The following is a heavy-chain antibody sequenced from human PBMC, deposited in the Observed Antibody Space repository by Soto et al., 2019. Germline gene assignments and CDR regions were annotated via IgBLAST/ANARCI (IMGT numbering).Heavy chain of an antibody. J-gene: IGHJ6*02. V-gene: IGHV3-33*01. CDR2: IWYDGSNK. CDR1: GFSFSSYG. Sequence: QVQLVESGGGVVQPGRSLRLSCAASGFSFSSYGMHWVRQAPGKGLEWVAVIWYDGSNKHYRDSVKGRITIFRDNSKNTVFLQMNNLRVEDTAVYYCARDEGGMDVWGQGTTVTVSS. CDR3: ARDEGGMDV.